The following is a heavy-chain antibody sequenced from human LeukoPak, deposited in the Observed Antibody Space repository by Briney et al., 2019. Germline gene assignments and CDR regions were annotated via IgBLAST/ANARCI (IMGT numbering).Heavy chain of an antibody. V-gene: IGHV4-39*07. J-gene: IGHJ4*02. Sequence: SETLSLTCTVSGGSISSSSYYWGWIRQPPGKGLEWIGSIYYSGSTYYNPSLKSRVTISVDTSKNQFSLKLSSVTAADTAVYYCARSPSGYRFDSWGQGTLVTVSS. CDR3: ARSPSGYRFDS. CDR1: GGSISSSSYY. CDR2: IYYSGST. D-gene: IGHD3-22*01.